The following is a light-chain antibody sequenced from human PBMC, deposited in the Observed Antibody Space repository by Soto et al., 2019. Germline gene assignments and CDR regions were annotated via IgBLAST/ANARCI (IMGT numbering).Light chain of an antibody. CDR3: QQYDNWPPLLT. V-gene: IGKV3-15*01. J-gene: IGKJ4*01. CDR1: QSITRN. CDR2: GAS. Sequence: IVLTQSPATLSVSPGERATLSCRASQSITRNLAWYQQKPGQAPRLLIYGASTRATGVPARFSGSGSGTEFTLTISSLQSEDFAVYFCQQYDNWPPLLTFGGGTNVDIK.